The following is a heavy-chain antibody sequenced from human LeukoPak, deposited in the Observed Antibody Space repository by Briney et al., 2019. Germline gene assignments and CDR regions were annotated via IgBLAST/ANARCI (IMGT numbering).Heavy chain of an antibody. Sequence: GGSLRLSCAASGLSVSNSYMSWVRQAPGRGLEWVSVIHSGGTTNYADSVQGRFTISRDNSKTTVYLHMNSLRAEDTAVYYCARDSDSGYGPFASWGQGTLVTVSS. J-gene: IGHJ4*02. D-gene: IGHD5-12*01. CDR2: IHSGGTT. CDR1: GLSVSNSY. CDR3: ARDSDSGYGPFAS. V-gene: IGHV3-53*01.